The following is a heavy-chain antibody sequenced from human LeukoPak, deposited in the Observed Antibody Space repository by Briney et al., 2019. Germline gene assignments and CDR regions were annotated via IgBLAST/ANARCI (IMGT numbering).Heavy chain of an antibody. J-gene: IGHJ2*01. V-gene: IGHV3-23*01. CDR2: VGGGPGNT. CDR3: AKGKGPTANWYFDV. Sequence: GGSLRLSCAASGFSFSSYAMSWVRQAPGKGLEWVSVVGGGPGNTYYTDSVKGRFTISRDNSKNTLYLHLNSLRAEDTAVYYCAKGKGPTANWYFDVWGRGTLVTVSS. CDR1: GFSFSSYA. D-gene: IGHD2-21*02.